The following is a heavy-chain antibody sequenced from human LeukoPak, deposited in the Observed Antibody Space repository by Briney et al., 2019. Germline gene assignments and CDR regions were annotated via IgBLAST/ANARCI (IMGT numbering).Heavy chain of an antibody. CDR3: ARVNVYSSSWEGYYYYYYMDV. V-gene: IGHV4-59*12. D-gene: IGHD6-13*01. J-gene: IGHJ6*03. Sequence: SETLSLTCTVSSGSFSTYYSSWIRQPPGKGLEWVAYIYYTGSTYYNPALKSRVTIEVDASKNQFSLKLSSVTAADTAVYYCARVNVYSSSWEGYYYYYYMDVWGKGTTVTVSS. CDR2: IYYTGST. CDR1: SGSFSTYY.